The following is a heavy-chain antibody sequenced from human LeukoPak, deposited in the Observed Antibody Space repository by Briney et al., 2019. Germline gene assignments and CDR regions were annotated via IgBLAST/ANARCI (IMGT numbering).Heavy chain of an antibody. Sequence: PGGSLRLSCAASGFTVSSNYMSWVRQAPGKGLEWVSVIYSGGSTYYADSVKGRFTISRDNSKNTLYLQMNSLRAEDTAVYYCARDYPLRSKRVAFDIWRQGTMVTVSS. CDR3: ARDYPLRSKRVAFDI. J-gene: IGHJ3*02. D-gene: IGHD2/OR15-2a*01. CDR1: GFTVSSNY. V-gene: IGHV3-66*02. CDR2: IYSGGST.